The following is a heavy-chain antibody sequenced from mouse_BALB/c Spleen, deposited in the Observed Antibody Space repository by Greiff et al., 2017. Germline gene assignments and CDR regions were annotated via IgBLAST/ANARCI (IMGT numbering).Heavy chain of an antibody. Sequence: VQLQESGPGLVAPSQSLSITCTFSGFSLTSYGVHWVRQPPGKGLEWLGVIWAGGSTNYNSALMSRLSISKDNSKSQVFLKMNSLQTDDTAMYYCARDMITTEGVYYYAMDYWGQGTSVTVSS. CDR1: GFSLTSYG. CDR3: ARDMITTEGVYYYAMDY. CDR2: IWAGGST. D-gene: IGHD2-4*01. V-gene: IGHV2-9*02. J-gene: IGHJ4*01.